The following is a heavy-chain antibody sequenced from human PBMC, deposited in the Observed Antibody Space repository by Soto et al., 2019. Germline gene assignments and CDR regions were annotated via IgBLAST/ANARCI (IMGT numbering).Heavy chain of an antibody. Sequence: ASVKVSCKASGGSFTSYAITWVRQAPGQGLAWMGGIIPMFSSPTYAQRFQDRVTFTADESTSTVYMELSRLTSEDTAIYYCAMGSFGDYSAPFDFWGQGTLVTVSS. CDR1: GGSFTSYA. CDR2: IIPMFSSP. V-gene: IGHV1-69*13. CDR3: AMGSFGDYSAPFDF. J-gene: IGHJ4*02. D-gene: IGHD4-17*01.